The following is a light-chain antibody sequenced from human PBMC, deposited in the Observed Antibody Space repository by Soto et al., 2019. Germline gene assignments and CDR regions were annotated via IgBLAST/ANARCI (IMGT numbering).Light chain of an antibody. V-gene: IGKV3-20*01. J-gene: IGKJ5*01. CDR3: QQYGSSPIT. CDR1: QGIKDY. Sequence: EIVLKQSPGTLSLSQGERATLSCRASQGIKDYVAWFQQKPGQAPRLLSYGASSRATGIPDRFRGSGSGTDFTLTIIRLEPEDCAVYYCQQYGSSPITFGQGTRLENK. CDR2: GAS.